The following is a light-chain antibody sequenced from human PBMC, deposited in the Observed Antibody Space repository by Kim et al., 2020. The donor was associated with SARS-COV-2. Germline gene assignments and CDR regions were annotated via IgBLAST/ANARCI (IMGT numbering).Light chain of an antibody. V-gene: IGKV1-39*01. CDR2: AAS. Sequence: ASVGDRVTITCRASQSISSYLNWYQQKPGKAPKLLIYAASSLQSGVPSRFSGSGSGTDFTLTISSLQPEDFAIYYCQQSYSTRWTFGQGTKVDIK. CDR1: QSISSY. CDR3: QQSYSTRWT. J-gene: IGKJ1*01.